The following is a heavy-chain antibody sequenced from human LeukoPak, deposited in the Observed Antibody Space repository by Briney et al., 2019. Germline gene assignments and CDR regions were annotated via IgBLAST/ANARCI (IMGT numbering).Heavy chain of an antibody. J-gene: IGHJ4*02. D-gene: IGHD2-2*01. CDR3: ARAPGRPAAVFDY. CDR1: GGSLSGFS. Sequence: SETMSLTCAVYGGSLSGFSWSWIRQPPGKGLGWIGELNHSGSTNYNPSLKSRVTISVDTSKNQFSLKLSSVTAADSAFYYCARAPGRPAAVFDYWGQGTLVTVSS. V-gene: IGHV4-34*01. CDR2: LNHSGST.